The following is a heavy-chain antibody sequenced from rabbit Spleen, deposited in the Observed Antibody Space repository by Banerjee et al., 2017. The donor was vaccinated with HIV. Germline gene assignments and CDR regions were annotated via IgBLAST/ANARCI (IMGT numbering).Heavy chain of an antibody. D-gene: IGHD1-1*01. Sequence: QEQLEESGGGLVKPEGSLTLTCKASGFSFSDRDVMCWVRQAPGKGLEWIACIDTGSSGFTYFATWAKGRFTCSKTSSTTVTLQVTRLTAADTATYFCARDTSSSFSSYGMDLWGPGTLVTVS. V-gene: IGHV1S45*01. CDR1: GFSFSDRDV. J-gene: IGHJ6*01. CDR3: ARDTSSSFSSYGMDL. CDR2: IDTGSSGFT.